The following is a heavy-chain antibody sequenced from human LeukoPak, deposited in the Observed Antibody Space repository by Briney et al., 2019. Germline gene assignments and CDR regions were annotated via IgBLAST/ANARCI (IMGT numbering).Heavy chain of an antibody. D-gene: IGHD5-12*01. Sequence: ASVKVSCKASGGTFSSYAISWVRQAPGQGLEWMGGIIPIFGTANYAQKFQGRVTITADESTSTAYMELSSLRSEDTAVYYCARSGYVRNYYYYGMDVWGQGTTVTVSS. V-gene: IGHV1-69*01. J-gene: IGHJ6*02. CDR2: IIPIFGTA. CDR1: GGTFSSYA. CDR3: ARSGYVRNYYYYGMDV.